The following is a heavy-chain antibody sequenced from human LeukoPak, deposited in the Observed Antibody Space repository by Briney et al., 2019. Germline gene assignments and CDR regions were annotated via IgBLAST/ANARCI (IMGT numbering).Heavy chain of an antibody. CDR1: GGSFSGYY. CDR2: IYYSGST. Sequence: SETLSLTCAVYGGSFSGYYWGWIRQPPGKGLEWIGSIYYSGSTYYNPSLKSRVTISVDTSKNQFSLKLSSVTAADTAVYYCARYPTMVRGVINAFDIWGQGTVVTVSS. J-gene: IGHJ3*02. CDR3: ARYPTMVRGVINAFDI. V-gene: IGHV4-34*01. D-gene: IGHD3-10*01.